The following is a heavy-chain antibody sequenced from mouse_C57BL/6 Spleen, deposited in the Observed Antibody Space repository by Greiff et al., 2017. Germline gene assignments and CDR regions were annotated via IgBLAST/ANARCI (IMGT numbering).Heavy chain of an antibody. CDR1: GYTFTDYY. CDR2: INPYNGGT. Sequence: VQLQQSGPVLVKPGASVKMSCKASGYTFTDYYMNWVKQSHGKSLEWIGVINPYNGGTSYNQKFKGKATLTVDKSSSTAYMELNSLTSEDSAVYYCARSGYDYDVGYAMDYWGQGTSVTVSS. CDR3: ARSGYDYDVGYAMDY. V-gene: IGHV1-19*01. D-gene: IGHD2-4*01. J-gene: IGHJ4*01.